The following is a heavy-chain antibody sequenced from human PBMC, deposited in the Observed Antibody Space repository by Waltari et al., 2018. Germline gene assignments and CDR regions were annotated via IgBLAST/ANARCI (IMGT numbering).Heavy chain of an antibody. V-gene: IGHV3-7*01. Sequence: EVHLVESGGGLVQPGGSLRLSCAASGFTFTDYWMSWVRRATGNGPEWVDKIHKDGSEKNYVDYVKGRFTISRDNAKYSVYLQMNSLRADDTAMYYCVRDHWGPDYWGQGTLVTVSS. D-gene: IGHD7-27*01. CDR2: IHKDGSEK. CDR1: GFTFTDYW. J-gene: IGHJ4*02. CDR3: VRDHWGPDY.